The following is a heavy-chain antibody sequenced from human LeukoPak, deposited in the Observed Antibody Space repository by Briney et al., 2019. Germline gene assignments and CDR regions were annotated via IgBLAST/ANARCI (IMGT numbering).Heavy chain of an antibody. CDR3: ARVSRSGYYGEY. D-gene: IGHD3-3*01. J-gene: IGHJ4*02. Sequence: EGSLRLSCAASGFTFTRYWTAWVRQAPGKGLEWMANIKQDGSEQYHVDSVRGRFTMSRDNARSSLSLQMDSLRAEDTAVYYCARVSRSGYYGEYWGQGTPVTVSS. CDR2: IKQDGSEQ. V-gene: IGHV3-7*01. CDR1: GFTFTRYW.